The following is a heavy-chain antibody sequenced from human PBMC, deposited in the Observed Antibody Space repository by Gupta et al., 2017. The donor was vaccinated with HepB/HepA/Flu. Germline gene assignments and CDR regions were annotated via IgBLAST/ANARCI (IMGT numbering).Heavy chain of an antibody. CDR2: MSSTGTTI. CDR3: ARDRDIVVVAAARGGGMDV. Sequence: QVQLVESGGGLVKPGGSLRLSCAASGFTFSDYYMSWIRQAPGKGLEWVSYMSSTGTTIFYADSVKGRFTISRDNAKNSLYLQMNSLRAEDTAVYYCARDRDIVVVAAARGGGMDVWGQGTTVTVSS. CDR1: GFTFSDYY. V-gene: IGHV3-11*01. D-gene: IGHD2-2*01. J-gene: IGHJ6*02.